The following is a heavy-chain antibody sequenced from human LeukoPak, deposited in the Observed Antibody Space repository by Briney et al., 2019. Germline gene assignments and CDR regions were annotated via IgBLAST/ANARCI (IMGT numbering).Heavy chain of an antibody. CDR3: ARYSRSYYSLNYYYGMDV. V-gene: IGHV3-21*01. Sequence: GGSLRLSCAASGFTFSSYSMNWVRQAPGKGLEWVSSISSSSSYIYYADSVKGRFTISRDNAKNSLYLQMNSLRAEDTAVYYCARYSRSYYSLNYYYGMDVWGQGTTVTVYS. CDR2: ISSSSSYI. J-gene: IGHJ6*02. CDR1: GFTFSSYS. D-gene: IGHD1-26*01.